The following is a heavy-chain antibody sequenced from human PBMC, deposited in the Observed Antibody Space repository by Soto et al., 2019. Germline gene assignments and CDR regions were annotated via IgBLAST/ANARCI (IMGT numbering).Heavy chain of an antibody. CDR3: AHPRGYGVFDAVDI. Sequence: GASVKVSCKASGGTFSSYAISWVRQAPGQGLEWMGGIIPIFGTANYAQKFQGRVTITADESTSTAYMELSSLRSEDTAVYYCAHPRGYGVFDAVDIWGQGTMVTVSS. CDR2: IIPIFGTA. CDR1: GGTFSSYA. V-gene: IGHV1-69*13. D-gene: IGHD4-17*01. J-gene: IGHJ3*02.